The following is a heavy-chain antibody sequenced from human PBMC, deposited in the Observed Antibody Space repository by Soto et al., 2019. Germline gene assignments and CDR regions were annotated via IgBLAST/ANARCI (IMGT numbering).Heavy chain of an antibody. J-gene: IGHJ6*02. CDR1: GFTFSSYS. CDR3: ARDKGLPMTGTLYYYGMDV. V-gene: IGHV3-48*02. D-gene: IGHD6-19*01. CDR2: ISSSSSTI. Sequence: GGSLRLSCAASGFTFSSYSMNWVRQAPGKGLEWVSYISSSSSTIYYADSVKGRFTISRDNAKNSLYLQMNSLRDEDTAVYYCARDKGLPMTGTLYYYGMDVWGQGTTVTVSS.